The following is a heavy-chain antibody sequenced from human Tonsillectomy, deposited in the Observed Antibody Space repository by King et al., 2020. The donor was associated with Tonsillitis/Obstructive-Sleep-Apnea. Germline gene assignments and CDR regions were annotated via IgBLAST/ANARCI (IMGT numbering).Heavy chain of an antibody. CDR3: AREHIGCGSSTCYTLNWFDP. CDR1: GYTFSSYA. D-gene: IGHD2-2*02. J-gene: IGHJ5*02. Sequence: QLVQSGAEVKKPGASVKVSCKASGYTFSSYAMHWGRQAPVQSLEWMGCINTDNGNTKYTQKFQGRVTSTRDTSASPAYMELSSLRSEDTAVYYCAREHIGCGSSTCYTLNWFDPWGQGTLVTVSS. V-gene: IGHV1-3*04. CDR2: INTDNGNT.